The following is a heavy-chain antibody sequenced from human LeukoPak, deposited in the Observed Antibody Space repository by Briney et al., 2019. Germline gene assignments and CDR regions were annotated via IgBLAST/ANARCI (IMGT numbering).Heavy chain of an antibody. CDR1: GFTFTTYG. Sequence: GRSLRLSCAASGFTFTTYGMHWVRQAPGKGLEWVAIISYDGSNKYYADSVKGRFTISRDNSKNTLYLQMNSLRAEDTAVYYCAKARRGITISGVVTDSGYHFDYWGQGTLVTVSS. J-gene: IGHJ4*02. D-gene: IGHD3-3*01. CDR3: AKARRGITISGVVTDSGYHFDY. CDR2: ISYDGSNK. V-gene: IGHV3-30*18.